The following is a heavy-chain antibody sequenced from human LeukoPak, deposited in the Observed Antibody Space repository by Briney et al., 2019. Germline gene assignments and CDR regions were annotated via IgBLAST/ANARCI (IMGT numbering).Heavy chain of an antibody. CDR2: ISWNSGSI. D-gene: IGHD3-3*01. J-gene: IGHJ4*02. Sequence: GGSLRLSCAAYGFTFDDYAMHWVRQAPGKGLEWVSGISWNSGSIGYADSVKGRFTISRDNAKNSLYLQMNSLRAEDTALYYCAKADYDFWTNFDYWGQGTLVTVSS. V-gene: IGHV3-9*01. CDR1: GFTFDDYA. CDR3: AKADYDFWTNFDY.